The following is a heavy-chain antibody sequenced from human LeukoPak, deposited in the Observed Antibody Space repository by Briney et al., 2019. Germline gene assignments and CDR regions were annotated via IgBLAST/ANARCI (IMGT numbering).Heavy chain of an antibody. V-gene: IGHV4-59*01. CDR3: ARDRRYYDTSGTVYYDAMDV. CDR2: ISYSGST. Sequence: SETLSLTCTVSGGSINSYYWSWTRQPPGKGLEWIGYISYSGSTNYNPSLKSRVTISVDTSKNHFSLKLSSVTAADTAVYYCARDRRYYDTSGTVYYDAMDVWGQGTTVTVSS. J-gene: IGHJ6*02. D-gene: IGHD3-22*01. CDR1: GGSINSYY.